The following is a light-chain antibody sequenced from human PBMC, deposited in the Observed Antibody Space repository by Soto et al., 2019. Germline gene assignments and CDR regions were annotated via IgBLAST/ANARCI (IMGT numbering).Light chain of an antibody. CDR2: SND. CDR3: ASWDDSLNGFV. CDR1: SSNIGSTT. V-gene: IGLV1-44*01. J-gene: IGLJ1*01. Sequence: QSALTQPPSASGTPGQRVTISCSGSSSNIGSTTVSWYQQLPGAAPKLLIYSNDRWPSGVPDRFSGSKSGTSASLAISGLQSEDEADYYCASWDDSLNGFVFGTGTKVTVL.